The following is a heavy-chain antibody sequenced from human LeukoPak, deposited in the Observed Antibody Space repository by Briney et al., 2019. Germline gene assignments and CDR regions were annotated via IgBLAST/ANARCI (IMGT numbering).Heavy chain of an antibody. D-gene: IGHD1-26*01. J-gene: IGHJ5*02. CDR3: ARVGWELLSNWFDP. CDR2: IYYTGST. CDR1: GGSISSSSYY. Sequence: PSETLSLTCTVSGGSISSSSYYWGWIRQPPGKGLEWIGYIYYTGSTNFNPSLKSRVTISVDTSKNQFSLKLSSVTAADTAVYYCARVGWELLSNWFDPWGQGTLVTVSS. V-gene: IGHV4-61*05.